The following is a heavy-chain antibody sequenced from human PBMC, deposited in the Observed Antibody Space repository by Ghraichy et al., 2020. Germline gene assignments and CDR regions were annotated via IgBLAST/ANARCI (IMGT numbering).Heavy chain of an antibody. V-gene: IGHV4-61*01. Sequence: SETLSLTCTVSGGSVSSGSYYWSWIRQPPGKGLEWIGYIYYSGSTNYNPSLKSRVTISVDTSKNQFSLKLSSVTAADTAVYYCASGVVPAAMFVYYYGMDVWGQGTTVTVSS. D-gene: IGHD2-2*01. CDR3: ASGVVPAAMFVYYYGMDV. CDR1: GGSVSSGSYY. CDR2: IYYSGST. J-gene: IGHJ6*02.